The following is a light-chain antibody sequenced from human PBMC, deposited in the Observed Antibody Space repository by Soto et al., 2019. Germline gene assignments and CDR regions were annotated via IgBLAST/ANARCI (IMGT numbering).Light chain of an antibody. CDR2: GTS. CDR3: QQYGSSPPWT. Sequence: EIVLTQSPGTLSLSPGERATLSCRASQSVSSNYLAWYQQKPGQAPRLLIYGTSSRATGIPDRFSGSGSGTDFTLTISRLDPEDFAVYYCQQYGSSPPWTFGRGTKVEIK. J-gene: IGKJ1*01. V-gene: IGKV3-20*01. CDR1: QSVSSNY.